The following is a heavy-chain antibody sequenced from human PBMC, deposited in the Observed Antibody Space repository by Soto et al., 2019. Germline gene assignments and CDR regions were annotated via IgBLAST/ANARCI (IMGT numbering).Heavy chain of an antibody. Sequence: SETLSLTCTVSGGSISSYYWSWIRQPAGKGLEWIGRIYTSGSTNYNPSLKSRVTMSVDTSKNQFSLKLSSVTAADTAVYYCARVVLPVDIIVQAVLGLFDPWGQGTLATISS. D-gene: IGHD2-15*01. CDR1: GGSISSYY. CDR3: ARVVLPVDIIVQAVLGLFDP. J-gene: IGHJ5*02. CDR2: IYTSGST. V-gene: IGHV4-4*07.